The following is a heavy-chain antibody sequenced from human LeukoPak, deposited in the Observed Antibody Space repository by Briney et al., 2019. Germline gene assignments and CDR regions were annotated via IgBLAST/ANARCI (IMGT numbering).Heavy chain of an antibody. CDR1: GFFFSRDN. Sequence: GGSLRLSCIASGFFFSRDNMNWVRRAPGKGREWVAHISEAIYYADSVQGRFTISRDNAKNSLYLQMSNLRAEDTAMYYCVREVGRPKTFYFDSWGRGTPVTVSS. CDR3: VREVGRPKTFYFDS. D-gene: IGHD3-16*01. V-gene: IGHV3-48*04. CDR2: ISEAI. J-gene: IGHJ4*02.